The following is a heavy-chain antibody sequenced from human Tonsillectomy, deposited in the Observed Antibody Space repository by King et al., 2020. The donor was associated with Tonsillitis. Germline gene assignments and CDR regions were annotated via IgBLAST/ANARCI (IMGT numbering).Heavy chain of an antibody. V-gene: IGHV3-30*04. D-gene: IGHD3-16*01. CDR3: AGVLDYDYIWGSLDY. J-gene: IGHJ4*02. CDR2: ISYDGSNK. CDR1: GFTFTNYA. Sequence: VQLVESGGGVVQPGRSLRLSCAASGFTFTNYAMHWVRQAPGKGLEWVALISYDGSNKYYADSVKGRFTISRDNSKNTLYLQMNSLRTEDTAVYYCAGVLDYDYIWGSLDYWGQGTLVTVSS.